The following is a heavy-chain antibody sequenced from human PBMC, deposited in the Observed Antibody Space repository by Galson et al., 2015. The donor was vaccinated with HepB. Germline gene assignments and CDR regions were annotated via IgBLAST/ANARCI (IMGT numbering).Heavy chain of an antibody. V-gene: IGHV1-18*01. CDR3: ARVIVYEYSSSPDY. J-gene: IGHJ4*02. CDR2: ISAYNGNT. Sequence: SVKVSCKASGYTFTSYGISRVRQAPGQGLEWMGWISAYNGNTNYAQKLQGRVTMTTDTSTSTAYMELRSLRSDDTAVYYCARVIVYEYSSSPDYWGQGTLVTVSS. CDR1: GYTFTSYG. D-gene: IGHD6-6*01.